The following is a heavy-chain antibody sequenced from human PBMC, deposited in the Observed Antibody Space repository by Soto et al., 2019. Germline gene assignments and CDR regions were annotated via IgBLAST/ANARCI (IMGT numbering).Heavy chain of an antibody. J-gene: IGHJ4*02. V-gene: IGHV3-33*01. CDR2: IWYDGSNK. CDR1: GFTFSIYS. CDR3: VRESGKYYYDSSGSVDY. D-gene: IGHD3-22*01. Sequence: GGSLRLSCAASGFTFSIYSMHWVRQAPGKGLEWVAVIWYDGSNKYYADSVKGRFTISRDNSKNTLYLQMNSLRAEDTAVYYCVRESGKYYYDSSGSVDYWGQGTLVTVSS.